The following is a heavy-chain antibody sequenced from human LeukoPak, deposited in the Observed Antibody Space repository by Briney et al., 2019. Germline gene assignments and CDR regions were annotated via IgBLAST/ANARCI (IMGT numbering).Heavy chain of an antibody. V-gene: IGHV3-21*01. Sequence: GGSLRLSCAASGFTFSSYSMNWVRQAPGTGLEWVSSISSSSSYIYYADSVKGRFTISRDNAKNSLYLQMNSLRAEDTAVYYCARDETILWFDYWGQGTLVTVSS. CDR1: GFTFSSYS. CDR3: ARDETILWFDY. CDR2: ISSSSSYI. D-gene: IGHD3-9*01. J-gene: IGHJ5*01.